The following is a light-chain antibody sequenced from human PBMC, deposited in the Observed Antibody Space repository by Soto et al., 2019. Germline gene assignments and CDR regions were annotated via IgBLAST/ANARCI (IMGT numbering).Light chain of an antibody. J-gene: IGKJ4*01. CDR2: AAS. CDR1: QGISSTY. CDR3: QQLNSYPIT. V-gene: IGKV1-9*01. Sequence: DIQLTQSPSFLSASVGDRVTITCRASQGISSTYLAWYQQTPGKAPKILIYAASTLQSGVPSRFSGRGSGTDSTLTISSLQPEDFATYYCQQLNSYPITFGGGTKVDIK.